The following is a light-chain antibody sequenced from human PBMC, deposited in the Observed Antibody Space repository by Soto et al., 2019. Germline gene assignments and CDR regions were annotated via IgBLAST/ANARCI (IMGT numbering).Light chain of an antibody. J-gene: IGKJ1*01. CDR3: QQYNNWPPWT. V-gene: IGKV3-15*01. CDR1: RSVTTN. CDR2: GAS. Sequence: EVVMTQSPATLSVSPGERATLSCRASRSVTTNMAWYQQKPGQAPRLLIYGASTRATGIPARFSGSGSGTDFTLTISSLQSEDFAVYYCQQYNNWPPWTFGQGTKV.